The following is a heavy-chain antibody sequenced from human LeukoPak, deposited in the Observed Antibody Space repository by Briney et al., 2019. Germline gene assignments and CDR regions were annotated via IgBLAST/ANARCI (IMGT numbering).Heavy chain of an antibody. J-gene: IGHJ6*03. CDR3: AKDGGSASCYGLCYYYYMDV. V-gene: IGHV3-30*02. CDR1: AFTFSSYG. CDR2: IRYDGNNK. Sequence: PGGSLRLSCAASAFTFSSYGMHWVRQAPGKGLEWVAFIRYDGNNKYYADSVKGRFTISRDTSKNTLYLQMSSLRVEDTAVYYCAKDGGSASCYGLCYYYYMDVWGKGTTVTISS. D-gene: IGHD2-2*01.